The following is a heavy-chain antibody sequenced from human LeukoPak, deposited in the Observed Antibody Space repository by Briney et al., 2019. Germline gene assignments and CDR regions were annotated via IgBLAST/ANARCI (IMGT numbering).Heavy chain of an antibody. CDR2: IIPIFGTA. J-gene: IGHJ4*02. CDR1: GGTFSIYA. Sequence: SVTVSCTASGGTFSIYAISWVRQAPGQGLEWMGGIIPIFGTANYAQKFQGRVTITADESTSTAYMELSSLRSEDTAVYYCARDLSDSSGYSQWGQGTLVTVSS. D-gene: IGHD3-22*01. CDR3: ARDLSDSSGYSQ. V-gene: IGHV1-69*13.